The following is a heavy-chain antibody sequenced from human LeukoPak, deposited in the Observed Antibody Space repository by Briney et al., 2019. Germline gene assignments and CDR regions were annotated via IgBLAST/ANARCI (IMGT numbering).Heavy chain of an antibody. V-gene: IGHV4-59*08. J-gene: IGHJ6*03. D-gene: IGHD2-15*01. Sequence: PSETLSLTCTVSGGSLISYYWSWIRQPPGKGLEWIGYIYYSGSTNYNPSLKSRVTISVDTSKNQFSLKLSSVTAADTAVYYCARGDLPYCSGGSCYSERLYYYYYMDVWGKGTTVTVSS. CDR1: GGSLISYY. CDR2: IYYSGST. CDR3: ARGDLPYCSGGSCYSERLYYYYYMDV.